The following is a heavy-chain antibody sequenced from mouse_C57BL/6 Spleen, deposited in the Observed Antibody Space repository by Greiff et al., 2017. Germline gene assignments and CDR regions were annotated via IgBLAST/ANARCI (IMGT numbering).Heavy chain of an antibody. CDR2: INPYNGDT. J-gene: IGHJ2*01. V-gene: IGHV1-20*01. Sequence: EVKVVESGPELVKPGDSVKISCKASGYSFTGYFMNWVMQSHGKSLEWIGRINPYNGDTFYNQKFKGKATLTVDKSSSTAHMELRSLTSEDSAVYYCARSGYYFDYWGQGTTLTVSS. D-gene: IGHD1-3*01. CDR1: GYSFTGYF. CDR3: ARSGYYFDY.